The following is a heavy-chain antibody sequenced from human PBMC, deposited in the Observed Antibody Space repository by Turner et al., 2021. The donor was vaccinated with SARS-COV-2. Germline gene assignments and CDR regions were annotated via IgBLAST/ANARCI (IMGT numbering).Heavy chain of an antibody. D-gene: IGHD2-21*02. Sequence: QHPLVQSEAEVKKPGASVKVSCKVAGYTHTELSMHWVRQAPGKGLEWMGGFEPEDGETIYEQKFQGRVTMTEETSTDTAYMELSSLRSEDTAVYYCATGYAYCGGDCSIDYWGQGTLVAVSS. CDR2: FEPEDGET. V-gene: IGHV1-24*01. CDR3: ATGYAYCGGDCSIDY. CDR1: GYTHTELS. J-gene: IGHJ4*02.